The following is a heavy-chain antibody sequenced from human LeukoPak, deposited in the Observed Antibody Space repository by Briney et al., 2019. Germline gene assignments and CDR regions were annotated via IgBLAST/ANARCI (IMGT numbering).Heavy chain of an antibody. CDR2: ISAYNGNT. Sequence: GASVKVSCKASGYTFTSYGISWVRQAPGQGLEWMGWISAYNGNTNYAQKFQGRVTMTTDTSTSTAYMELRSLRSDDTAVYYCARDQGIYNYRIIDSWGQGTLVTVSS. CDR1: GYTFTSYG. J-gene: IGHJ4*02. D-gene: IGHD5-18*01. CDR3: ARDQGIYNYRIIDS. V-gene: IGHV1-18*01.